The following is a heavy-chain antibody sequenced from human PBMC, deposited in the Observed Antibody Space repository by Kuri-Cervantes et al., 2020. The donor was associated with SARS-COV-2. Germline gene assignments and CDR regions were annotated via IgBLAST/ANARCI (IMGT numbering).Heavy chain of an antibody. J-gene: IGHJ4*02. CDR3: VRDGDHWNFDY. D-gene: IGHD1-1*01. V-gene: IGHV3-74*01. CDR2: INPDGSYT. CDR1: GFTFSSYA. Sequence: GESLQISCAASGFTFSSYAMSWVRQAPGKGLVWVSRINPDGSYTNNADSVKGRFTLSRDNAKNMLFLQMNSLRAEDTAVYYCVRDGDHWNFDYWGQGTLVTVSS.